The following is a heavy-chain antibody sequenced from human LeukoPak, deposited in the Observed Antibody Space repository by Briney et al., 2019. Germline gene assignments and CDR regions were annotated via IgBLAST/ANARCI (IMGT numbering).Heavy chain of an antibody. V-gene: IGHV4-59*01. CDR1: GGSISSYY. J-gene: IGHJ3*02. CDR2: IYYSGST. CDR3: ARPARQWGSAPGAFDI. Sequence: PSETLSLTCTVSGGSISSYYWSWIRQPPGKGLEWIGYIYYSGSTNYNPSLTSRVTISVDTSKNQFSLKLSSVTAAVTAVYYCARPARQWGSAPGAFDIWGQGTMVTVSS. D-gene: IGHD3-16*01.